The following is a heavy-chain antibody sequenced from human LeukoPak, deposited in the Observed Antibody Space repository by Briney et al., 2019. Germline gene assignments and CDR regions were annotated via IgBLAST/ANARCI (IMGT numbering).Heavy chain of an antibody. Sequence: GGSLRLSCAASGFTFSSYNTNWVRQAPGKGLEWVSSISSGSSYIYYADSVKGRFTISRDNAKNSLYLQMNSLRAEDTAVYYCARGGASMVVTFDWGQGTLVTVSS. D-gene: IGHD4/OR15-4a*01. V-gene: IGHV3-21*01. CDR3: ARGGASMVVTFD. J-gene: IGHJ4*02. CDR1: GFTFSSYN. CDR2: ISSGSSYI.